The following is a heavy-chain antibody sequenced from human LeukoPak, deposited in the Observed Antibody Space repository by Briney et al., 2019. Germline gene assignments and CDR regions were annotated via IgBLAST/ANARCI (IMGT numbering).Heavy chain of an antibody. CDR2: ISAYNGNT. CDR1: GYTFTSYG. V-gene: IGHV1-18*01. D-gene: IGHD3-9*01. Sequence: GASVKVSCKASGYTFTSYGISWVRPAPGQGLEWMGWISAYNGNTNYAQKLQGRVTMTTDTSTSTAYMELRSLRSDDTAVYYCARGIQYDILTGYYDYWGQGTLVTVSS. CDR3: ARGIQYDILTGYYDY. J-gene: IGHJ4*02.